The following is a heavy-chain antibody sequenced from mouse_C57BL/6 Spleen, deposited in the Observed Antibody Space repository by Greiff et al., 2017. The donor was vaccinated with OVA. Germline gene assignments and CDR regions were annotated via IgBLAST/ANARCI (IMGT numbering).Heavy chain of an antibody. V-gene: IGHV5-17*01. Sequence: EVKLEESGGGLVKPGGSLKLSCAASGFTFSDYGMHWVRQAPEKGLEWVAYISSGSSTIYYADTVKGRFTISRDNAKNTLFLQMTSLRSEDTAMYYCAKDYGSSYLFDYWGQGTTLTVSS. J-gene: IGHJ2*01. D-gene: IGHD1-1*01. CDR3: AKDYGSSYLFDY. CDR1: GFTFSDYG. CDR2: ISSGSSTI.